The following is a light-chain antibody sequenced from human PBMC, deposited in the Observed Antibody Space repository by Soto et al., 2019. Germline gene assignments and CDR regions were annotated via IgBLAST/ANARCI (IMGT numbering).Light chain of an antibody. CDR2: DVS. Sequence: QPASVSGSPGQSITISCTGTSSDVGGYNYVSWYQQHPGKAPKLMIYDVSNRPSGVSNRFSGSKSGNTASLTISGLQAEDEADYYCSSYTSSSTYVFGTGTKVTVL. CDR1: SSDVGGYNY. CDR3: SSYTSSSTYV. J-gene: IGLJ1*01. V-gene: IGLV2-14*01.